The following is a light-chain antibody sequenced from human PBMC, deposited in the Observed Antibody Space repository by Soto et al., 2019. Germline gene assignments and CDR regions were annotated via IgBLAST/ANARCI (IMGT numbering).Light chain of an antibody. J-gene: IGKJ4*01. CDR1: QGISSY. CDR2: AAS. Sequence: AIRMTQSPSSFSASTGDRVTITCRASQGISSYLAWYQQKPGKAPKLPIYAASTLQSGVPSRFSGSGSGTDFTLTISCLQSEDFETYYCQQYYSYPLTFGGGTKVDI. CDR3: QQYYSYPLT. V-gene: IGKV1-8*01.